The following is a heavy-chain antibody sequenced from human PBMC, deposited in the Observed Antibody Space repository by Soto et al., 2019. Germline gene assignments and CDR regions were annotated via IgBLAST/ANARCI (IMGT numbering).Heavy chain of an antibody. Sequence: QITVKESGPTLVTPTQTLTLTCTFSGFSFSTSGAGVGWIRQPPGKALPWLALIFWNDDKRYTPSLNSRLTISTVTSKNQVVLTMSNLDPVDTATYFCAHRRGASTTGGAFDIWGLGTKVTVSS. V-gene: IGHV2-5*01. CDR2: IFWNDDK. CDR1: GFSFSTSGAG. D-gene: IGHD1-26*01. CDR3: AHRRGASTTGGAFDI. J-gene: IGHJ3*02.